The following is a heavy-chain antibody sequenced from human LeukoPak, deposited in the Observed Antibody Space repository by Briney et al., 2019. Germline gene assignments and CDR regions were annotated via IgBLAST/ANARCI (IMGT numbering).Heavy chain of an antibody. CDR2: ISYDGKKN. J-gene: IGHJ4*02. V-gene: IGHV3-30*03. CDR3: VRGSKIRGVLPEGEFDY. D-gene: IGHD3-10*01. Sequence: GGSLRLSCAASGSTFSHFAMHWVRQAPGKGLEWVAVISYDGKKNYYADSVKGRFTLTRDDSANTLYLQMNGLRAEDTAVYYCVRGSKIRGVLPEGEFDYWGQGALVTVSS. CDR1: GSTFSHFA.